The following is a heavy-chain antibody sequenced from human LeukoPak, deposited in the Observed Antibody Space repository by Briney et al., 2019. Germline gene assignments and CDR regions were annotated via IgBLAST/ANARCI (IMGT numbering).Heavy chain of an antibody. V-gene: IGHV4-4*07. D-gene: IGHD2-21*02. CDR3: ARDSTASSPWYFDL. CDR1: GGSISSYY. J-gene: IGHJ2*01. Sequence: PSETLSLTCTVSGGSISSYYWGWIRQPAGKGLEWIGRMYTTGNTNYNPSLKSRVTMSLDTSKNHFSLKLSSVTAADTAVYYCARDSTASSPWYFDLWGRGTLVTVSS. CDR2: MYTTGNT.